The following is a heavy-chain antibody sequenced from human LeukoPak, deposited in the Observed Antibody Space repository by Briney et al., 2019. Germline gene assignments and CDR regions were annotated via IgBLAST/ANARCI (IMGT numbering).Heavy chain of an antibody. CDR1: GGTFSSYA. D-gene: IGHD5-18*01. Sequence: SVKVSCKASGGTFSSYAISWVRQAPGQGLEWMGGIIPIFGTANYAQKFQGRVTITADESTSTAYMELSSLRSEDTAVYYCARDLRGYSYGSLYYYYGMDVWGRGTTVTVSS. V-gene: IGHV1-69*13. J-gene: IGHJ6*02. CDR3: ARDLRGYSYGSLYYYYGMDV. CDR2: IIPIFGTA.